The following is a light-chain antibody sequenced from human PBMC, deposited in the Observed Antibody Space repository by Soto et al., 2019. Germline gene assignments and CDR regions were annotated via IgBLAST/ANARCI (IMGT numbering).Light chain of an antibody. J-gene: IGLJ3*02. V-gene: IGLV2-14*01. CDR1: SSDVGGYNY. Sequence: QSVLTQPASVSGSPGQSITISCTGTSSDVGGYNYVSWYQQHPGKAPILMIYEVSNRPSGVSNRFSGSKSGNTASLTISGLQAEDEADYYCSSYTSRSTLVFGGGTKLTVL. CDR2: EVS. CDR3: SSYTSRSTLV.